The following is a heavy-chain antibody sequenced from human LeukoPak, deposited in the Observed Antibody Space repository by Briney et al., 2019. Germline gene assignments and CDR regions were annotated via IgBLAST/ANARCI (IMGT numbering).Heavy chain of an antibody. Sequence: GASVKVSCKASGYTFTSYAMNWVRQAPGQGLEWMGWVNTNTGNPTYAQGFTGRFVFSLDTSVGTAYLQISSLKAEDTAVYYCARARSGWASDAFDIWGQGTMVTVSS. CDR3: ARARSGWASDAFDI. CDR1: GYTFTSYA. D-gene: IGHD6-19*01. J-gene: IGHJ3*02. V-gene: IGHV7-4-1*02. CDR2: VNTNTGNP.